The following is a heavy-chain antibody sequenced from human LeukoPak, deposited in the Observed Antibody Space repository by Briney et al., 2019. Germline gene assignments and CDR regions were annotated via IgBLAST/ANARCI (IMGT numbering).Heavy chain of an antibody. CDR3: ARDGSGWLNWFDP. V-gene: IGHV4-61*02. J-gene: IGHJ5*02. Sequence: ASETLSLTCTVSGGSISSGTYYWSWIRQPAGKGLEWIGRIYTSGSTNYNPSLKSPVTISLAPSKNQFSLKLSSVPAADTAVYYCARDGSGWLNWFDPWGQGTLVTVSS. CDR2: IYTSGST. CDR1: GGSISSGTYY. D-gene: IGHD6-19*01.